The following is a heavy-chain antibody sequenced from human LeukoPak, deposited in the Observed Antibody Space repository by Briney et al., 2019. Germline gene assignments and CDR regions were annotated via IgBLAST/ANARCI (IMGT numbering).Heavy chain of an antibody. V-gene: IGHV1-58*01. CDR1: GFTFTSSA. CDR3: AASPDYYDSSGYSYYFDY. D-gene: IGHD3-22*01. J-gene: IGHJ4*02. CDR2: IVVGSGNT. Sequence: GTSVKVSCTASGFTFTSSAVQWVRQARRQPPEWIRCIVVGSGNTNYAQKFQERVTITRDMSTSTAYMELSSLRSEDTAVYYCAASPDYYDSSGYSYYFDYWGQGTLVTVSS.